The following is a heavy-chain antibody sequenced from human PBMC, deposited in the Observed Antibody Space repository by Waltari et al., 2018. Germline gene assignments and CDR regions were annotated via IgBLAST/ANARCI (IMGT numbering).Heavy chain of an antibody. D-gene: IGHD3-16*01. V-gene: IGHV2-5*02. CDR2: VYWDDDN. J-gene: IGHJ5*01. CDR1: GFSLATYGVG. CDR3: AHRVVWSTGKWNEGWFDS. Sequence: QITLKESAPTLVKPTQTLTLTCSFSGFSLATYGVGVGWIRQPPGKALEWLAFVYWDDDNRYSPSLKNRLTVTKDTSNNQVVLVMTNMDPVDTATYYCAHRVVWSTGKWNEGWFDSWGQGSLVTVSS.